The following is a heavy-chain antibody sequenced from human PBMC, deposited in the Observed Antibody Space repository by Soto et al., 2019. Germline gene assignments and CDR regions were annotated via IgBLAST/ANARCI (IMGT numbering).Heavy chain of an antibody. CDR2: IYSGGST. CDR3: ARNYDSTAGGACDI. Sequence: EVQLVESGGGLIQPGGSLRLSCAASGFTVSSNYMSWVRQAPGKGLEWVSVIYSGGSTYYADSVKGRFTISRDNSKNTLYLQMNSLRAEDTAVYYCARNYDSTAGGACDIWAEGTMVTVSS. V-gene: IGHV3-53*01. D-gene: IGHD3-22*01. J-gene: IGHJ3*02. CDR1: GFTVSSNY.